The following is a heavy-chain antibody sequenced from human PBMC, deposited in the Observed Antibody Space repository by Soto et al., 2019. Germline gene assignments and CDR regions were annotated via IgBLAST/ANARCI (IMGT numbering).Heavy chain of an antibody. D-gene: IGHD6-19*01. CDR3: AKDIKGSIAVAGDTYYFDY. V-gene: IGHV3-9*01. J-gene: IGHJ4*02. CDR1: GFTFDDYA. CDR2: ISWNSGSI. Sequence: GGSLRLSCAASGFTFDDYAMHWVRQAPGKGLEWVSGISWNSGSIGYADSAKGRFTISRDNAKNSLYLQMDSLRAEDTALYYCAKDIKGSIAVAGDTYYFDYWGQGTLVTVSS.